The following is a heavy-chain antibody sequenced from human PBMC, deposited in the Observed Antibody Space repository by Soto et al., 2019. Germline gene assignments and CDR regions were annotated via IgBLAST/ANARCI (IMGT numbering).Heavy chain of an antibody. CDR3: AKERRSSIWQAFDY. CDR2: ISDDETNK. D-gene: IGHD6-13*01. J-gene: IGHJ4*02. V-gene: IGHV3-30*18. CDR1: GFSFSFYA. Sequence: PGGSLRLSCAASGFSFSFYAMHWVRQAPGKGLEWVAVISDDETNKYYADSVKGRFTISRDNSKNTLYLQMSSLRGEDTALYYCAKERRSSIWQAFDYWGKETPFTVS.